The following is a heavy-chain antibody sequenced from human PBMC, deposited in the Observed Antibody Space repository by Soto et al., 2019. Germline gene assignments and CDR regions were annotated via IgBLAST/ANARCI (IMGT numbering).Heavy chain of an antibody. V-gene: IGHV1-8*01. CDR1: GYTFTSYD. CDR3: AGGPNPDFEDY. CDR2: MNPNNNNT. J-gene: IGHJ4*02. Sequence: QVQLVQSGAEVKKPGASVKVSCKASGYTFTSYDINWVRQATGQGLEWMGWMNPNNNNTGYAQKFQGRVTMTRNTSISTAYMELSGLGSEDTAVYYCAGGPNPDFEDYGGQGTLVTVSS.